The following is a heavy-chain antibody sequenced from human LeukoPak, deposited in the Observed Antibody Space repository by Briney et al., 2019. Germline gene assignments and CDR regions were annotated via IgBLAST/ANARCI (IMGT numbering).Heavy chain of an antibody. V-gene: IGHV4-34*01. CDR2: INHSGST. D-gene: IGHD2/OR15-2a*01. Sequence: KPSETLSLTCAVYGGSSSGYYWSWIRQPPGKGLEWIGEINHSGSTNYNPSLKSRVTISVDTSKNQFSLKLSSVTAADTAVYYCARAFRARYFDLWGRGTLVTVSS. CDR1: GGSSSGYY. J-gene: IGHJ2*01. CDR3: ARAFRARYFDL.